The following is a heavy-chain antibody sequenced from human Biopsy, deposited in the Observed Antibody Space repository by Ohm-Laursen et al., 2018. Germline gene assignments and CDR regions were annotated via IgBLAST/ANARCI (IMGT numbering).Heavy chain of an antibody. D-gene: IGHD3-3*01. J-gene: IGHJ4*02. V-gene: IGHV1-69*17. CDR3: ATPFQYYDSWGGYPPFDH. CDR2: IIVVSGLV. Sequence: GPSAKASCKVSGGTFSNYAISWVRQAPGEGLEWMGGIIVVSGLVNYAPKFQGRVSITADKSTTTAYMELSNLKSEDTAVYYCATPFQYYDSWGGYPPFDHWGQGTLVTVSS. CDR1: GGTFSNYA.